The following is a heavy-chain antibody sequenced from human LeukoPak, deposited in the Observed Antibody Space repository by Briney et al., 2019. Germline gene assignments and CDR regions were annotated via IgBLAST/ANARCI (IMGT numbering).Heavy chain of an antibody. J-gene: IGHJ4*02. CDR3: ARESYGDFYFDY. CDR2: ISKDGSIT. CDR1: RFTFSSYS. V-gene: IGHV3-30*04. D-gene: IGHD4-17*01. Sequence: PGRSLRLSCAASRFTFSSYSMHWVRQAPGKGLEWVALISKDGSITFYADSVKGRFTISRDNSKNTLYPQINSLRTEDTSVYFCARESYGDFYFDYWGQGTLVTVSS.